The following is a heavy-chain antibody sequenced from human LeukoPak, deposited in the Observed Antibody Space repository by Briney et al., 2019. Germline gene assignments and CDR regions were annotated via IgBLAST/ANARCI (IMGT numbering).Heavy chain of an antibody. J-gene: IGHJ3*01. CDR3: ARDRHRGAFDV. CDR2: TSESGGRT. Sequence: PGGSLRLSCAASGFTFSTYAMRWVRQAPGMGLQWVSGTSESGGRTYYEDSVKGLFTVSRNNAKNTLYLHITSLTVDDTAIYYCARDRHRGAFDVWGRGTMVTVS. V-gene: IGHV3-23*01. D-gene: IGHD3-10*01. CDR1: GFTFSTYA.